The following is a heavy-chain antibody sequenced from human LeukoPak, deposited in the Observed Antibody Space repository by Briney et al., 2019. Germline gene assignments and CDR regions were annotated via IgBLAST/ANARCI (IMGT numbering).Heavy chain of an antibody. CDR2: ISSTSDTYK. V-gene: IGHV3-21*01. CDR3: ARGTTWSPLDSDY. CDR1: GFTFSTYN. Sequence: GGSLRLSCLASGFTFSTYNMHWVRQAPGKGLEWVSTISSTSDTYKYYANSVRGRFTISRDNAKNSLYLQMIGLRAEDTGIYFCARGTTWSPLDSDYWGQGTQVTVSS. J-gene: IGHJ4*02. D-gene: IGHD3-3*01.